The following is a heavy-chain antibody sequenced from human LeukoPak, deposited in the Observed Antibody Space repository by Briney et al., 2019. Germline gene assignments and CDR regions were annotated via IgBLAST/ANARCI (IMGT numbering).Heavy chain of an antibody. J-gene: IGHJ6*04. CDR3: VRSIAYYYYGMDV. CDR2: IIPIFGTA. V-gene: IGHV1-69*06. CDR1: GGTFSSHA. D-gene: IGHD3-10*01. Sequence: SVKVSCKASGGTFSSHAISWVRQAPGQGLEWMGGIIPIFGTANYAQKFQGRVTITADKSTSTAYMELSSLRSEDTAVYYCVRSIAYYYYGMDVWGKGTTVTVSS.